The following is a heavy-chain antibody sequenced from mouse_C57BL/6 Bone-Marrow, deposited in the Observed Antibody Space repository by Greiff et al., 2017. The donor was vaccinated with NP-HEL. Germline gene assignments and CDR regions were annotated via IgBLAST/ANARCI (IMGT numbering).Heavy chain of an antibody. J-gene: IGHJ1*03. Sequence: EVQLQQSGSELVKPGASVKIPCKASGYTFTDYNMDWVKQSHGKSLEWIGDINPNNGGTIYNQKFKGKATLTVDKSSSTAYMELRSLTSEDTAVYYCARRRYFDVWGTGTTVTVSS. V-gene: IGHV1-18*01. CDR3: ARRRYFDV. CDR2: INPNNGGT. CDR1: GYTFTDYN.